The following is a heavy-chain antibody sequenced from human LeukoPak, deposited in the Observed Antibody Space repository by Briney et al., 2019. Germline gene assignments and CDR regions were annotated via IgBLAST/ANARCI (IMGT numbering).Heavy chain of an antibody. D-gene: IGHD4-17*01. Sequence: PGRSLRLSCAASGFTFSSYAMHWVRQAPGKGLEWVAVMSYDGSNKYYADSVKGRFTISRDNSKNTLYLQMNSLRAEDTAVYYCARDLTVTTSHSFDYWGQGTLVTVSS. CDR3: ARDLTVTTSHSFDY. CDR2: MSYDGSNK. J-gene: IGHJ4*02. V-gene: IGHV3-30-3*01. CDR1: GFTFSSYA.